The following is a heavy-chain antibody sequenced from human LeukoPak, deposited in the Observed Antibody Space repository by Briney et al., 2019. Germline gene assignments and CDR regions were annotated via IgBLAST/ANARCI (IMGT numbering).Heavy chain of an antibody. CDR3: ARDPTGSSWYDY. V-gene: IGHV1-3*01. D-gene: IGHD6-13*01. J-gene: IGHJ4*02. CDR2: VNAGNGIT. Sequence: ASVKVSCKASGYTFTSYAMHWVRQAPGQRLEWMGWVNAGNGITKYSQKFQGRVTITRDTSASTAYMELSSLRSEDTAVYYCARDPTGSSWYDYWGQGTLVTVSS. CDR1: GYTFTSYA.